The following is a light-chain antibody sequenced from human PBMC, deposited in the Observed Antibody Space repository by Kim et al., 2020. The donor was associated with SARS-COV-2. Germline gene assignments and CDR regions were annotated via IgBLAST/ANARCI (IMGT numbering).Light chain of an antibody. CDR3: QQYGSSPPWT. CDR2: GAS. J-gene: IGKJ1*01. Sequence: EIVLTQSPGTLSLSPGERATLSCRASQSVSSSYLAWYQQKPGYAPRLLIYGASSRATGIPDRFSGSGSGTDFTLTISRLEPEDFAVYYCQQYGSSPPWTFGQGTKVDIK. V-gene: IGKV3-20*01. CDR1: QSVSSSY.